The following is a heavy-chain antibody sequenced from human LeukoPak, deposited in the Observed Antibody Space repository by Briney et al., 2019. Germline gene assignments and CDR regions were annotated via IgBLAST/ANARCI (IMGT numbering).Heavy chain of an antibody. CDR2: ISGSGGST. Sequence: GGSLRLSCAASGFTFSSYAMSWVRQAPGKGLEWVSAISGSGGSTYYADSVKGRFTISRDNSKNTLYLQMNSLRAEDTAVYYCAKRNVWGSYRSSVFDYWGQGTLVTVSS. CDR3: AKRNVWGSYRSSVFDY. CDR1: GFTFSSYA. J-gene: IGHJ4*02. V-gene: IGHV3-23*01. D-gene: IGHD3-16*02.